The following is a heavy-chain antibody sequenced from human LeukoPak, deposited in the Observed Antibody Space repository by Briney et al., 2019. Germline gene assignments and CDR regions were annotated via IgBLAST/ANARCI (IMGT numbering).Heavy chain of an antibody. D-gene: IGHD6-13*01. Sequence: GGSLRLSCAASGFTFSSYSMNWVRQAPGKGLEWVSYISSSSSTIYYADSVKGRFTISRDNPKNTLYLLMNSLRAEDTAVYYCAREVSYRSSWYLDYWGQGTLVTVSS. CDR3: AREVSYRSSWYLDY. CDR2: ISSSSSTI. J-gene: IGHJ4*02. V-gene: IGHV3-48*01. CDR1: GFTFSSYS.